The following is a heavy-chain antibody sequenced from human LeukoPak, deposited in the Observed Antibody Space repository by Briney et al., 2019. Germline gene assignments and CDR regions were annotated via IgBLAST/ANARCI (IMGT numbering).Heavy chain of an antibody. D-gene: IGHD5-24*01. Sequence: KTSETLSLTCTVSGGSITTSRYYWGWIRQPPGKGLEWIGSMYYSGTTYYSPSLKSRATISVDTSKNKFSLRLSSVTAADTAVYYCASHHTILYYFDYWGQGTLVTVSS. CDR2: MYYSGTT. CDR1: GGSITTSRYY. J-gene: IGHJ4*02. CDR3: ASHHTILYYFDY. V-gene: IGHV4-39*01.